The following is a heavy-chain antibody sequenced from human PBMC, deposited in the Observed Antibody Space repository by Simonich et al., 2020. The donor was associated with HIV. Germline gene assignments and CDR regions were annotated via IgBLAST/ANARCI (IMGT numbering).Heavy chain of an antibody. CDR3: ARGRPPGFSNGWYHFDF. D-gene: IGHD6-19*01. CDR1: GGSFSGYY. Sequence: QVQLQQWGAGLLKPSETMSLTCAVYGGSFSGYYWSWIRQPPGKGLGGIGEINHSGRTNYNPSLKSRVTISVDTSKNQVSLKLSSVTAADTAIYYCARGRPPGFSNGWYHFDFWGQGTLVTVSP. V-gene: IGHV4-34*01. CDR2: INHSGRT. J-gene: IGHJ4*02.